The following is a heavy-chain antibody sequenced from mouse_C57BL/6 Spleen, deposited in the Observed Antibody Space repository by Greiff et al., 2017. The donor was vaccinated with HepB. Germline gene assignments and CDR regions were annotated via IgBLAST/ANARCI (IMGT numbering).Heavy chain of an antibody. CDR3: ASRDDYFDY. Sequence: QVQLQQSGAELARPGASVKLSCKASGYTFTSYGISWVKQRTGQGLEWIGEIYPRSGNTYYNEKFKGKATLTADKSSSTAYMELRSLTSEDAAVYFCASRDDYFDYWGQGTTLTVSS. V-gene: IGHV1-81*01. CDR1: GYTFTSYG. J-gene: IGHJ2*01. D-gene: IGHD2-3*01. CDR2: IYPRSGNT.